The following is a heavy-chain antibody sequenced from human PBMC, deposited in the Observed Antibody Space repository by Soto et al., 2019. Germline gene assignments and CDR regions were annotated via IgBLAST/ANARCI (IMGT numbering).Heavy chain of an antibody. CDR1: GYTFTSYY. J-gene: IGHJ4*02. D-gene: IGHD3-22*01. CDR3: ARGVRYYYDSSGYYNYFDY. Sequence: EASVKVSCKASGYTFTSYYMHWVRQAPGQGLEWMGIINPSGGSTSYAQKFQGRVTMTRDTSTSTVYMELSSLRSEDTAVYYCARGVRYYYDSSGYYNYFDYWGQGTLVTVSS. CDR2: INPSGGST. V-gene: IGHV1-46*01.